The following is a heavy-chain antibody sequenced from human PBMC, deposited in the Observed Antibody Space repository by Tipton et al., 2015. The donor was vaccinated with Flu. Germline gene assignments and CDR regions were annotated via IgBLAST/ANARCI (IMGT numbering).Heavy chain of an antibody. CDR2: VYHRGST. J-gene: IGHJ5*02. CDR1: GFSITSGYY. CDR3: ARRDYSNYVSEPKKWFHP. D-gene: IGHD4-11*01. V-gene: IGHV4-38-2*01. Sequence: GLVKPSEKLSLNCAVSGFSITSGYYWGWIRQPPGKGLEWIGTVYHRGSTYYNPSLNSRITLSMDKSGNQFSLQLSSVTAADTAVYYCARRDYSNYVSEPKKWFHPWGQGTLVTVSS.